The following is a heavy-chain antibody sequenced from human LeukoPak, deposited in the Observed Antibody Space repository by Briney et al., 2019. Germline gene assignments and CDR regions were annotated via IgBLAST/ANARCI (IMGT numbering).Heavy chain of an antibody. CDR1: GYTFTSYG. CDR3: ARARRYFDWDYYFDY. CDR2: ISAYNGNT. V-gene: IGHV1-18*01. J-gene: IGHJ4*02. D-gene: IGHD3-9*01. Sequence: ASVKVSCKASGYTFTSYGISWVRQAPGQGLEWMGWISAYNGNTNYAQKFQGRVTITADKSTSTAYMELSSLRSEDTAVYYCARARRYFDWDYYFDYWGQGTLVTVSS.